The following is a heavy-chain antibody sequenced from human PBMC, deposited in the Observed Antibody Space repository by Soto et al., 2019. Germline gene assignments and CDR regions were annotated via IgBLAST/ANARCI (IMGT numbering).Heavy chain of an antibody. CDR3: ARVPVGGAYYYGLDV. CDR2: INHREST. J-gene: IGHJ6*02. D-gene: IGHD2-21*01. V-gene: IGHV4-34*01. CDR1: GGSFSGYY. Sequence: QVQLQQWGAGLLKPSETLSLTCAVSGGSFSGYYWSWIRQPPGKGLGWIGEINHRESTNYNPSLESRVTMSVDTSKNQFSLKLNSVTAADTALYFCARVPVGGAYYYGLDVWGQGTTVTVSS.